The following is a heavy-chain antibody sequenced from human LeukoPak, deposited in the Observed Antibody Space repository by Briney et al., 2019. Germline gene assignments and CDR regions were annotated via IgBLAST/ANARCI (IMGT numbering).Heavy chain of an antibody. CDR1: GGSISSYY. D-gene: IGHD4-23*01. J-gene: IGHJ4*02. Sequence: PSETLSLTCTVSGGSISSYYWSWIRQPPAKGLEWIGYIYYSGRTNYNPSLKSRVTISVDTSKNQFSLKLSSVTAADTAVYYCARVGNDYGGNSGDAFDYWGQGTLVTVSS. V-gene: IGHV4-59*01. CDR3: ARVGNDYGGNSGDAFDY. CDR2: IYYSGRT.